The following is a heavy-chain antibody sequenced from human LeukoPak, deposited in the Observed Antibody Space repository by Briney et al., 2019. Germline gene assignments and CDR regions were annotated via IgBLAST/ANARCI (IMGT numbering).Heavy chain of an antibody. J-gene: IGHJ4*02. Sequence: ASVKVSCKASGYTFTSYGISWVRQAPGQGLEWMGWINPNSGGTNYAQKFQGRVTMTRDTSISTAYMELSSLRSEDTAVYYCAREEYRTGFDYWGQGTLVTVSS. D-gene: IGHD2-2*01. CDR2: INPNSGGT. CDR3: AREEYRTGFDY. V-gene: IGHV1-2*02. CDR1: GYTFTSYG.